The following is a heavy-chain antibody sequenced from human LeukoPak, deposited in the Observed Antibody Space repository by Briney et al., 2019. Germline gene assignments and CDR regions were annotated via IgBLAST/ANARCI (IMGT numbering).Heavy chain of an antibody. CDR2: IGAGGGDT. V-gene: IGHV3-23*01. D-gene: IGHD1-26*01. J-gene: IGHJ4*02. CDR1: GFTFSTYV. CDR3: AKGRVGATILDY. Sequence: GGSLRLSCAASGFTFSTYVMSWVRLAPGKGLEWVSGIGAGGGDTYYADSVKGRFTISRDNSENTLYLEMNSLRDEDTAVYYCAKGRVGATILDYWGQGILVTVAS.